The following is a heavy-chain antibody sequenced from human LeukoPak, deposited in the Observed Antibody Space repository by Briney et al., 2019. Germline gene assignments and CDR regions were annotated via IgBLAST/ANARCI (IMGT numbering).Heavy chain of an antibody. J-gene: IGHJ6*03. CDR1: GGYITSHY. V-gene: IGHV4-59*11. Sequence: SETLSLTCTVSGGYITSHYWRWIRQPPGKGLEGIGYLNYSGRTNYNPSLKSRVTMSADTSKNQFSLKLSSVTAADTAVYYCARVLYLGDYYYYMEVWGKGTTVTVSS. CDR3: ARVLYLGDYYYYMEV. CDR2: LNYSGRT. D-gene: IGHD3-16*01.